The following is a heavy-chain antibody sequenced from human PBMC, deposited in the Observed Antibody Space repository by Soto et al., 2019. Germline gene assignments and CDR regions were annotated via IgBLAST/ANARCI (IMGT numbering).Heavy chain of an antibody. CDR2: INHSGST. D-gene: IGHD3-3*01. CDR1: GGSFSGYY. V-gene: IGHV4-34*01. Sequence: PSETLSLTCAVYGGSFSGYYWSWIRQPPGKGLEWIGEINHSGSTNYNPSLKSRVTISVDTSKNQFSLKLSSVTAADTAVYYCARRIYDFWSGYYNWFDPWGQGTLVTVSS. CDR3: ARRIYDFWSGYYNWFDP. J-gene: IGHJ5*02.